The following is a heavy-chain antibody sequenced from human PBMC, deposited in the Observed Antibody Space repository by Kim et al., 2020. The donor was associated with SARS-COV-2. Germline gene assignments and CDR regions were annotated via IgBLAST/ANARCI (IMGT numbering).Heavy chain of an antibody. CDR1: GFTFSSYG. V-gene: IGHV3-30*18. CDR3: AKALVVVVGATPDPFDS. J-gene: IGHJ4*02. CDR2: ISYDGSNK. Sequence: GGSLRLSCAASGFTFSSYGMHWVRQAPGKGLEWVAVISYDGSNKNYADSVNGRLTISRDNSKNTLHLQINSLRVEDTAVYYCAKALVVVVGATPDPFDSWGQGTLVTVSS. D-gene: IGHD2-15*01.